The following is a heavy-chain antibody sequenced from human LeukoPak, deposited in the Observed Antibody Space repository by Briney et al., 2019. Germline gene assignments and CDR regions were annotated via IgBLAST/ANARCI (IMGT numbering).Heavy chain of an antibody. J-gene: IGHJ6*02. CDR3: ARVVTEYYDFWSGSITYYGMDV. CDR1: GYTFTGYY. Sequence: ASVKVSCKASGYTFTGYYMHWVRQAPGQGLEWMGWINPNSGGTNYAQKFQGRVTMTRDTSISTAYMELSRLRSDDTAVYYCARVVTEYYDFWSGSITYYGMDVWGQGTTVTVSS. CDR2: INPNSGGT. V-gene: IGHV1-2*02. D-gene: IGHD3-3*01.